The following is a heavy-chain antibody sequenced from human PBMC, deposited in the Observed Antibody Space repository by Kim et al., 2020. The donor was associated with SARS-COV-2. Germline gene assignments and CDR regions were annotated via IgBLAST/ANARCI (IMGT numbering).Heavy chain of an antibody. Sequence: GGSLRLSCAASGFTFSNYWMSWVRQAPGKGLEWVANIKQDGSDKYYVDSVKGRFTISRDNAKNSLYLQMNSLRAKDTAVYYCATGASCVIWGQGTMVTVSS. CDR1: GFTFSNYW. CDR3: ATGASCVI. V-gene: IGHV3-7*03. J-gene: IGHJ3*02. CDR2: IKQDGSDK. D-gene: IGHD2-2*01.